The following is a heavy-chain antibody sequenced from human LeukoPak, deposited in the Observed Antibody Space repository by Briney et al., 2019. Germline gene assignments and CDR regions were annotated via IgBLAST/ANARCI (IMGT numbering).Heavy chain of an antibody. V-gene: IGHV1-69*13. D-gene: IGHD5-12*01. CDR2: ITPIFGTA. CDR3: ARGIVATIEPTDAFDI. CDR1: GGTFSTYA. Sequence: GVSVKLSYMDTGGTFSTYAISGVRQAPGEGLEWMGGITPIFGTANYAQKFQGRVTITADESTSTAYMELSSLRSEDTAVYYCARGIVATIEPTDAFDIWGQGTMVTVSS. J-gene: IGHJ3*02.